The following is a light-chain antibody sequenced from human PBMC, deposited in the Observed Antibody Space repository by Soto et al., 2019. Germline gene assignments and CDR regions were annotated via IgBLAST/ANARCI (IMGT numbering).Light chain of an antibody. CDR1: SSDGGSYNL. Sequence: QSALTQPASVSGSPGQSITISCTGTSSDGGSYNLVSWYQQHPGKAPKLMIYEVSKRPSGVSNRFSGSKSGNTASLTISGLQAEDEADYYCCSYAGSPYVFGTGTKLTVL. CDR2: EVS. V-gene: IGLV2-23*02. CDR3: CSYAGSPYV. J-gene: IGLJ1*01.